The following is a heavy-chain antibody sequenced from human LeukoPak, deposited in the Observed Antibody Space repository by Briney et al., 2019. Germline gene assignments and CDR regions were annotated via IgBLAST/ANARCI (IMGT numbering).Heavy chain of an antibody. J-gene: IGHJ4*02. D-gene: IGHD2-21*01. CDR3: ANIAEAVSSNYYFDY. CDR1: GFTFSSYA. Sequence: GGSLRLSCAASGFTFSSYAMSWVRQAPGKGLEWVSAISGSGGSTYYADSVKGRFTISRDNSKNALYLQMNSLRAEDTAVYYCANIAEAVSSNYYFDYWGQGTLVTVSS. V-gene: IGHV3-23*01. CDR2: ISGSGGST.